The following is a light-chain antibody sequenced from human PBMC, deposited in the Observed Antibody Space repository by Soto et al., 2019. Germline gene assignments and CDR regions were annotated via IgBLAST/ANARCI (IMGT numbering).Light chain of an antibody. CDR1: QSVSSSY. CDR3: QQYGSSPRT. J-gene: IGKJ1*01. CDR2: GAS. V-gene: IGKV3-20*01. Sequence: EIVLTQSPGTLSLSPGERATLSCSASQSVSSSYLTWYQQKPGQAPRLLIYGASSRATGIPGRFSGSGSGTDFTLTISRLEPDDFAVYYCQQYGSSPRTFGQGTKVESK.